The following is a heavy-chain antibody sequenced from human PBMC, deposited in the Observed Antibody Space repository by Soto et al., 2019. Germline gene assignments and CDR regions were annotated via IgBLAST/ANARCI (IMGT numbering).Heavy chain of an antibody. CDR1: RFTFSHYA. V-gene: IGHV3-23*01. J-gene: IGHJ4*02. D-gene: IGHD3-22*01. CDR2: ISYGGGTT. CDR3: AKNPGYYYDSTGYHFDY. Sequence: GGSLRLSCAASRFTFSHYAMSWVRQAPGKGLEWVSAISYGGGTTYYADSVKGRFTISRDNSKNTLYLQMNSLRAEDTAVYYCAKNPGYYYDSTGYHFDYWGQGTLVTVSS.